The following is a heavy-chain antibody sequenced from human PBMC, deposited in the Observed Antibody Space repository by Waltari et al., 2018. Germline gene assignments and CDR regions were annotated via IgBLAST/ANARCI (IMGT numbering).Heavy chain of an antibody. CDR3: ARDSTYYDFWSGYYTGDYFDY. Sequence: EVQLVESGGGLVKPGGSLRLSCAASGFTFSSYSMNWVRQAPGKGLEWVSSISSSSYIYYADSVKGRFTISRDNAKNSLYLQMNSLRAEDTAVYYCARDSTYYDFWSGYYTGDYFDYWGQGTLVTVSS. CDR1: GFTFSSYS. V-gene: IGHV3-21*01. J-gene: IGHJ4*02. CDR2: ISSSSYI. D-gene: IGHD3-3*01.